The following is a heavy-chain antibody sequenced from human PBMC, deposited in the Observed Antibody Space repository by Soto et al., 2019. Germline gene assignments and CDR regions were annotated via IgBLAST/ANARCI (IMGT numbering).Heavy chain of an antibody. D-gene: IGHD6-6*01. J-gene: IGHJ6*02. CDR2: IYPGDSDT. CDR1: GYSFTSYW. CDR3: ARHVGYSSSSYSHYGMDV. Sequence: GESLKISCKGSGYSFTSYWIGWVRQMPGKGLEWMGIIYPGDSDTRYSPSFQGQVTISADKSISTAYLQWSSLKASDTAMYYCARHVGYSSSSYSHYGMDVWGQGTTVTVSS. V-gene: IGHV5-51*01.